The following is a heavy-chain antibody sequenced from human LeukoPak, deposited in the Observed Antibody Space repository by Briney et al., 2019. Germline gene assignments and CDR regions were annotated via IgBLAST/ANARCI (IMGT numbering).Heavy chain of an antibody. CDR1: GFTFSSYG. D-gene: IGHD3-10*01. J-gene: IGHJ4*02. CDR3: ARGGGILWFGESLG. V-gene: IGHV3-30*02. Sequence: GGSLRLSCAASGFTFSSYGMHWVRQAPGKGLEWVSFIRYDGSNKYYADSVKGRFTISRDNSKNTLYLQMNSLRAEDTAVYYCARGGGILWFGESLGWGQGTLVTVSS. CDR2: IRYDGSNK.